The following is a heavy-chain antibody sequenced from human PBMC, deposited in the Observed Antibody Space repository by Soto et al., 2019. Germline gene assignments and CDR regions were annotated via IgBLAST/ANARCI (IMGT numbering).Heavy chain of an antibody. CDR1: GFTFHNYA. D-gene: IGHD3-10*01. Sequence: GGSLRLSCAASGFTFHNYAMHWVRQAPGKGLEWVAGISWNSGNIDFGDSVKGRFTISRDNSKNSLDLQMNSLRAEDTADYYCAKGSRESRPYYFDSWGRGTLVTVSS. CDR2: ISWNSGNI. CDR3: AKGSRESRPYYFDS. V-gene: IGHV3-9*01. J-gene: IGHJ4*02.